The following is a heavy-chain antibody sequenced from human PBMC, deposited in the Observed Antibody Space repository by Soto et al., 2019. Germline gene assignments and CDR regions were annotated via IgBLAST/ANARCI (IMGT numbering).Heavy chain of an antibody. Sequence: KPSETLSLTCTVSGASISGFYWSWIRKSTGKGLEWIGRIYATGATDYNPSLKSRVMMSVDTSKNQFSLKVRSVTAADTAVYYCVRDGTKILRDWFGPLGQGISGNVSS. CDR3: VRDGTKILRDWFGP. CDR1: GASISGFY. V-gene: IGHV4-4*07. CDR2: IYATGAT. J-gene: IGHJ5*02. D-gene: IGHD1-1*01.